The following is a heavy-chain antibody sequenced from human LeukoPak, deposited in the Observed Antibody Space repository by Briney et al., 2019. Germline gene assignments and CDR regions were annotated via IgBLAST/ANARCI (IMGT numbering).Heavy chain of an antibody. CDR3: ARTNSNYYYYGMDV. CDR2: IYSGGST. CDR1: GFTVSSNY. D-gene: IGHD4-11*01. J-gene: IGHJ6*02. V-gene: IGHV3-53*01. Sequence: GGSPRLSCAASGFTVSSNYMSWVRQAPGKGLEWVSVIYSGGSTYYADSVKGRFTISRDNSKNTLYLQMNSLRAEDTAVYYCARTNSNYYYYGMDVWGQGTTVTVSS.